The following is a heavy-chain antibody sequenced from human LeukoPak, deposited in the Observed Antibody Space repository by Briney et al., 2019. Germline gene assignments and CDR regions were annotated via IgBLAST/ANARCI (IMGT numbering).Heavy chain of an antibody. J-gene: IGHJ4*02. V-gene: IGHV3-23*01. CDR3: AKGDCSSTNCYSDY. CDR1: GFIFSDYG. D-gene: IGHD2-2*01. Sequence: GGSLRLSCAASGFIFSDYGMSWVRQAPGKGLEWVSGISASGASTYYADSVKGRFTISRDKSKKKLYLQMNSLRADDTAVYYCAKGDCSSTNCYSDYWGQGILVTVSS. CDR2: ISASGAST.